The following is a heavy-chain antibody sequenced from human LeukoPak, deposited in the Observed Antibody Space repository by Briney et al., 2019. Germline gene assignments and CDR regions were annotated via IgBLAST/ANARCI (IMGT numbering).Heavy chain of an antibody. D-gene: IGHD7-27*01. V-gene: IGHV3-53*01. CDR1: GFTGSNNY. J-gene: IGHJ6*02. CDR3: ARFPENWVYYYYGMDV. CDR2: IHSSGAT. Sequence: GGSLRLSCAASGFTGSNNYVSWVRQAPGMGLEWVSAIHSSGATCYADSVKGRFTISRDTSKNTLYLQISSLRVEDTAVYYCARFPENWVYYYYGMDVWGQGTTVAVSS.